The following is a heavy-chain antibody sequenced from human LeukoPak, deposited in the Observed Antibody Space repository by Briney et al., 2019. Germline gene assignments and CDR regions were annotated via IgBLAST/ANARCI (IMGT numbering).Heavy chain of an antibody. J-gene: IGHJ3*02. CDR3: ARGLSIAVAGPRADAFDI. Sequence: GGSLRLSCAASGFTFSDYYMSWIRQAPGKGLEWVSYVSSSGSTKYYADSVKGRFTISRDNAKNSLYLQMNSLRAEDTAVYYCARGLSIAVAGPRADAFDIWGQGTMVTVSS. CDR1: GFTFSDYY. D-gene: IGHD6-19*01. CDR2: VSSSGSTK. V-gene: IGHV3-11*01.